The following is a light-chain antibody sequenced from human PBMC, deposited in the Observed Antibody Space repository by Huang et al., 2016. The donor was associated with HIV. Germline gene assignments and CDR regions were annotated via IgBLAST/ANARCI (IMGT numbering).Light chain of an antibody. Sequence: DIVMTQTPDSMAVSLGERVTINCKSSQRVFPNSTNKNYLAWYHKKAEHPPNRLISRAARRESGVLSRFSSGWSGTDFTLTIGSLQAEDVAVYYCQQYYNTPWTFGQGTKVEI. J-gene: IGKJ1*01. CDR2: RAA. CDR3: QQYYNTPWT. CDR1: QRVFPNSTNKNY. V-gene: IGKV4-1*01.